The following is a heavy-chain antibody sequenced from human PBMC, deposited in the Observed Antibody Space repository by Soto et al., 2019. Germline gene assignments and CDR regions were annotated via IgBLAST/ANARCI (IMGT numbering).Heavy chain of an antibody. CDR1: RYIFTAYF. D-gene: IGHD1-1*01. Sequence: QVQLLQSGAEVKKPGASVKVSCKAPRYIFTAYFMHWVRQAPGQGLELMGWINPNNGAPHYGLSFQGRVTMTRDTSISTAYMELSSLRSDDTAVYYCASHDPGARFDPWGQGTLVIVSS. CDR2: INPNNGAP. CDR3: ASHDPGARFDP. J-gene: IGHJ5*02. V-gene: IGHV1-2*02.